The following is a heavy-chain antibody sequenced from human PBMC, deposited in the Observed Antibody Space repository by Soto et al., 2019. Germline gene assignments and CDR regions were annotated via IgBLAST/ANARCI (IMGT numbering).Heavy chain of an antibody. Sequence: GGSLRLSCAASGFTFSDHYMTWIRQAPGKGLEWVSYISGSGTTIYYTDSVKGRFTVSRDNAKNSVYLQMNSLRAEDTAVYYCASDVQYYASDYWGQGTLVTVSS. CDR2: ISGSGTTI. D-gene: IGHD3-16*01. CDR1: GFTFSDHY. J-gene: IGHJ4*02. V-gene: IGHV3-11*01. CDR3: ASDVQYYASDY.